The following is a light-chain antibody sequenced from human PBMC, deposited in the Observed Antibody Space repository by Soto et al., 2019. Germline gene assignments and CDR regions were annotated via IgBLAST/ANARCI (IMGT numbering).Light chain of an antibody. V-gene: IGKV3-15*01. CDR3: QEYSNWPPMYT. Sequence: EIVMTQSPAILSVSPGETVTLSCGASQSVSRNLAWYQHKPGQAPRLLISAASARATDIPARFSGSGSGTEFTLTISSLQSEDVAVYYCQEYSNWPPMYTFGQGTKLDIK. J-gene: IGKJ2*01. CDR1: QSVSRN. CDR2: AAS.